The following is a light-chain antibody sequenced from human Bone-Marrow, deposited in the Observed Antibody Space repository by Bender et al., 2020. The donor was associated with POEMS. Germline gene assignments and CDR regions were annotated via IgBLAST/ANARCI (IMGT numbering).Light chain of an antibody. CDR1: STGSNP. Sequence: QSVLTQPPSASGTPGQSVTISSSGGSTGSNPINWYQHPPGTAPRLVIYADDRRPSGVATRFSASKSGSSASLAISGLQSEDAADYYCSTWDDRLNAWLFGGGTKLTVL. V-gene: IGLV1-44*01. CDR3: STWDDRLNAWL. CDR2: ADD. J-gene: IGLJ3*02.